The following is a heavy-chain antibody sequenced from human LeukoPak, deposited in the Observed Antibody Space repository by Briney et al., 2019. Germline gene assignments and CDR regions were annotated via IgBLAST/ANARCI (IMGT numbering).Heavy chain of an antibody. J-gene: IGHJ3*02. CDR1: GGSISSSSYY. D-gene: IGHD3-22*01. CDR2: IYYSGST. CDR3: AGPISSGYYYVVIRDAFDI. Sequence: PSETLSPTCTVSGGSISSSSYYWGWIRQPPGKGLEWIGSIYYSGSTYYNPSLKSRVTISVDTSKNQFSLKLSSVTAADTAVYYCAGPISSGYYYVVIRDAFDIWGQGTMVTVSS. V-gene: IGHV4-39*01.